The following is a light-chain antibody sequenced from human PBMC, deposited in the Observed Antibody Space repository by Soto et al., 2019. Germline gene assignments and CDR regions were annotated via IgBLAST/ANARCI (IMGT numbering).Light chain of an antibody. V-gene: IGKV3-20*01. CDR3: QQYDSSMYT. Sequence: EIVLTQSPGTLSLSPGERATLSCRASQTIASRSLAWYQQKPGQAPSLLIYDTSSRATGIPDGFSGSGSGTDFTLTISRLEPEDFAVYYCQQYDSSMYTFGQGTKLEI. CDR2: DTS. CDR1: QTIASRS. J-gene: IGKJ2*01.